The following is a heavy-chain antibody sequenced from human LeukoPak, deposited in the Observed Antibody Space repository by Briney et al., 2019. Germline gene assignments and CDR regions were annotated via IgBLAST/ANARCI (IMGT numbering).Heavy chain of an antibody. D-gene: IGHD1-26*01. Sequence: GGSLRLSCAASGFTFRNYPMHWVRQAPGKGLEWVAVIAHDGSNPYYADAVKGRFTISRDNSKNTLYLQMNSLRAEDTAVYYCAKAALSGSYLDYWGQGTLVTVSS. CDR2: IAHDGSNP. V-gene: IGHV3-30-3*01. CDR1: GFTFRNYP. J-gene: IGHJ4*02. CDR3: AKAALSGSYLDY.